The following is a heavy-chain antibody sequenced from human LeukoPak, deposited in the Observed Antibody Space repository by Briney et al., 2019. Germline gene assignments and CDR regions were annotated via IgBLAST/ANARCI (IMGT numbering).Heavy chain of an antibody. D-gene: IGHD3-22*01. CDR3: ARAGSSGYYFFGTYYFDY. CDR2: ISYDGSNK. V-gene: IGHV3-30*04. Sequence: GGSLRLSCAASGFTFSSYAMHWVRQAPGKGLEWVAVISYDGSNKYYADSVKGRFTTSRDNSKNTLYLQMNSLRAEDTAVYYCARAGSSGYYFFGTYYFDYWGQGTLVTVSS. J-gene: IGHJ4*02. CDR1: GFTFSSYA.